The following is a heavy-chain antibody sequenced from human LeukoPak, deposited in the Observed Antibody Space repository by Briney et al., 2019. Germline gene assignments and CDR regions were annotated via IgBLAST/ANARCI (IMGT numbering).Heavy chain of an antibody. CDR2: ISYDGSNK. Sequence: PGGSLRLSCAASGFTFSSYGMHWVRQAPGKGLEWVAVISYDGSNKYYADSVKGRFPISRDNSQNTLYLQMNSLRAEDTAVYYCAKSGSGWLPSNWGQGTLVTVSS. D-gene: IGHD6-19*01. J-gene: IGHJ4*02. CDR3: AKSGSGWLPSN. CDR1: GFTFSSYG. V-gene: IGHV3-30*18.